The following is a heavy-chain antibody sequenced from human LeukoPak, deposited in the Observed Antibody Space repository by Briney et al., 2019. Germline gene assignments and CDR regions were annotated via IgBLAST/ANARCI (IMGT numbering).Heavy chain of an antibody. CDR1: GGSFSGYY. CDR3: ARVPAAGTFYYYYYMDV. Sequence: SETLSLTCAVYGGSFSGYYWSWIRQPPGKGLEWIGEINHSGSTNYNPSLKSRVTISVDTSKNQFSLKLSSVTAADTAVYYCARVPAAGTFYYYYYMDVWGKGTTDTVSS. CDR2: INHSGST. J-gene: IGHJ6*03. D-gene: IGHD6-13*01. V-gene: IGHV4-34*01.